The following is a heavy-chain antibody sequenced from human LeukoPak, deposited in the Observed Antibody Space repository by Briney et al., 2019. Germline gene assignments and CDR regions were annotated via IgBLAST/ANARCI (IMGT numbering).Heavy chain of an antibody. Sequence: GSLRLSCAASGFTVSSNYMSWVRQAPGKGLEWIGEVSPGGSTRYNPSLRSRVTISLDTSRSRFSLRLSSVTAADTGVYYCARDGGTRLGFDPWGQGTLVTVSS. CDR3: ARDGGTRLGFDP. J-gene: IGHJ5*02. D-gene: IGHD3-16*01. CDR1: GFTVSSNY. CDR2: VSPGGST. V-gene: IGHV4-34*01.